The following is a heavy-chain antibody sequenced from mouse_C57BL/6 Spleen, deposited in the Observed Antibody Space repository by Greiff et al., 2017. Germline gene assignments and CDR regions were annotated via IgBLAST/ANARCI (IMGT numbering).Heavy chain of an antibody. V-gene: IGHV1-82*01. D-gene: IGHD1-1*01. CDR3: ARLGYYGSSLYAMDY. CDR1: GYAFSSSW. J-gene: IGHJ4*01. Sequence: QVQLQQSGPELVKPGASVKISCKASGYAFSSSWMNWVQQRPGKGLEWIGRIYPGDGDTNYNGKFKGKATLTADKSSSTAYMQLSSLTSEESAVYFCARLGYYGSSLYAMDYWGQGTSVTVSS. CDR2: IYPGDGDT.